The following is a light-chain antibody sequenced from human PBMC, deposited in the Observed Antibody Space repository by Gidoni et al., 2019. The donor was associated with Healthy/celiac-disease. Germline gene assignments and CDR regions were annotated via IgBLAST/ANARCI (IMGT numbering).Light chain of an antibody. CDR2: EDN. J-gene: IGLJ3*02. Sequence: NFMLTQPHSVSESPGKTVTISCTRSSGSIASNYVQWYQPRPCSAPTTGIYEDNQRPSGVPDRFAGSIDRSSNAAYLTISGLKTEDEADYYCQSYDSSNQGVFGGGTKRTVL. CDR3: QSYDSSNQGV. CDR1: SGSIASNY. V-gene: IGLV6-57*04.